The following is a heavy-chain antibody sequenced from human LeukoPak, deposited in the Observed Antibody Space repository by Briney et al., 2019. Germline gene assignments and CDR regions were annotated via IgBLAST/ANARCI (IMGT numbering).Heavy chain of an antibody. CDR3: VRDGASWGGDAFDI. D-gene: IGHD3-10*01. Sequence: PGGSLRLSCAASGFTFSSYSTNWVRQAPGKGLEWVSSISSSSSYIYYADSVKGRFTISRDNAKNSLYLQMNSLRAEDTAVYYCVRDGASWGGDAFDIWGQGTMVTVSS. CDR2: ISSSSSYI. CDR1: GFTFSSYS. V-gene: IGHV3-21*01. J-gene: IGHJ3*02.